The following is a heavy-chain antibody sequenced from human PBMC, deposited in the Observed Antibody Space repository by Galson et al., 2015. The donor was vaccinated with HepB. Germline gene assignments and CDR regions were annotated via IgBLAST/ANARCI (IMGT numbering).Heavy chain of an antibody. CDR1: GFTFRSYG. Sequence: SLRLSCAASGFTFRSYGMHWVRQAPGKGLEWVSVTSYDGSNKYYADSVKGRFTISRDNSKNTLYLQMNSLRAEDTAVYYCAKGAYDSSGYYYFDYWGQGTLVTVSS. CDR2: TSYDGSNK. J-gene: IGHJ4*02. V-gene: IGHV3-30*18. CDR3: AKGAYDSSGYYYFDY. D-gene: IGHD3-22*01.